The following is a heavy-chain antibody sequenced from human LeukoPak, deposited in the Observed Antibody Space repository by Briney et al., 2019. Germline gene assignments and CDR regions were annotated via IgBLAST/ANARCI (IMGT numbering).Heavy chain of an antibody. CDR2: ISAYNGNT. V-gene: IGHV1-18*01. Sequence: ASVKVSCKASGYTFTSYAMNWVRQAPGQGLEWMGWISAYNGNTNYAQKLQGRVTMTTDTSTNTAYMELRSLRSDDTAVYYCARDGYCSSTSCYTSDYWGQGTLVTVSS. CDR1: GYTFTSYA. J-gene: IGHJ4*02. CDR3: ARDGYCSSTSCYTSDY. D-gene: IGHD2-2*02.